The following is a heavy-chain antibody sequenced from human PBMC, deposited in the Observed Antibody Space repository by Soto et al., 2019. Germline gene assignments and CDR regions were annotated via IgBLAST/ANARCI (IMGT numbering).Heavy chain of an antibody. V-gene: IGHV3-23*01. D-gene: IGHD6-19*01. Sequence: WWSLRLSCAASGLTFSSYAMSWVRQAPGKGLEWVSAISGSGGSTYYADSLKVRFTISRDNSKNTLYLQMNSLRAEDTAVYYCAKGALYSSGWYGDAFDIWGQGTMVTVSS. CDR3: AKGALYSSGWYGDAFDI. J-gene: IGHJ3*02. CDR1: GLTFSSYA. CDR2: ISGSGGST.